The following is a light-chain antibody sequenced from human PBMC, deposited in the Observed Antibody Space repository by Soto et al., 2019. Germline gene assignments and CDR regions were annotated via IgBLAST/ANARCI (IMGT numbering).Light chain of an antibody. V-gene: IGLV1-44*01. CDR3: AAWDDSLNGTV. Sequence: QSVLTQPPSASGTPGQRGTLSGSGSSSHSGSNTVNWHQQLPGTAPKLLIYSNNHRPSGVPARFSGSKSGTSASLATSGLQSADEAEYYCAAWDDSLNGTVFGGGTQLTVL. CDR1: SSHSGSNT. J-gene: IGLJ7*01. CDR2: SNN.